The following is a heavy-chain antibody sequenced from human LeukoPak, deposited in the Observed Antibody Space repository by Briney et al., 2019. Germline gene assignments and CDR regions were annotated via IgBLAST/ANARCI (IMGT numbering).Heavy chain of an antibody. CDR3: ARSSGYYGGDCYYYFDY. Sequence: SETLSLTCTVSGGSISSGGYYWSWIRQHPGKGLEWIGYIYYSGSTYYNPSLKSRVTISVDTSKNQFSLKLSSVTAADTAVYYCARSSGYYGGDCYYYFDYWGQGTLVTVSS. J-gene: IGHJ4*02. CDR2: IYYSGST. CDR1: GGSISSGGYY. D-gene: IGHD2-21*02. V-gene: IGHV4-31*03.